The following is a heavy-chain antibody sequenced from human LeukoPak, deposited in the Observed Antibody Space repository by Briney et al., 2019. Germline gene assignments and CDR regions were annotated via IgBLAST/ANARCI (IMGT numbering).Heavy chain of an antibody. J-gene: IGHJ4*02. CDR3: ASGRHKNNYYYFDY. CDR1: GGSISSGDYY. D-gene: IGHD1/OR15-1a*01. Sequence: SETLSLTCTVSGGSISSGDYYWSWIRQPPGKGLEWIGYIYYSGSTYYNPSLKSRVTISVDTSKNQFSLKLSSVTAADTAVYYCASGRHKNNYYYFDYWGQGTLVTVSS. V-gene: IGHV4-30-4*01. CDR2: IYYSGST.